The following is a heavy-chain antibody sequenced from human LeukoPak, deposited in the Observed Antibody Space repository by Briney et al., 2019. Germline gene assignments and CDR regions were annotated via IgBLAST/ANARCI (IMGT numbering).Heavy chain of an antibody. Sequence: SETLSLTCGVYGGSFSGYYWSWIRQPPGKGLEWIGEINHSGSTNYNPSLKSRVTISVDTSKSQFSLKLSSVTAADTAVYYCARRPPFTMVRGVKFDPWGQGTLVTVSS. D-gene: IGHD3-10*01. CDR3: ARRPPFTMVRGVKFDP. CDR1: GGSFSGYY. J-gene: IGHJ5*02. V-gene: IGHV4-34*01. CDR2: INHSGST.